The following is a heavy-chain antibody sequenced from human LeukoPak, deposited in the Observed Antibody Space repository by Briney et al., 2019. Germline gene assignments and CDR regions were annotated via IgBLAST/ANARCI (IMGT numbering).Heavy chain of an antibody. V-gene: IGHV3-23*01. Sequence: PGGSLRLSCAASGFTFSSYAMSWVRQAPGKGLEWASAISGSGGSTYYADSVKGRFTISRDNSKNTLYLQMNSLRAEDTAVYYCARVGPEKTIYGVIVSRGMDVWGQGTTVTVSS. CDR3: ARVGPEKTIYGVIVSRGMDV. CDR2: ISGSGGST. D-gene: IGHD3-3*01. CDR1: GFTFSSYA. J-gene: IGHJ6*02.